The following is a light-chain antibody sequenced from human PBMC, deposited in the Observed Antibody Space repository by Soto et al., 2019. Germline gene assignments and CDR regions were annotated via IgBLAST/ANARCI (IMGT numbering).Light chain of an antibody. V-gene: IGLV2-23*02. CDR1: SSDVGSYNL. CDR3: CSYAGRATYV. CDR2: GVF. Sequence: QSVLTQPASVSGSPGQSITISCTGPSSDVGSYNLVSWYQQYPGKAPKLIIFGVFKRPSGVSHRFSGSKSGNTASLTISGLQAEDEANYYCCSYAGRATYVFGGGTKLTVL. J-gene: IGLJ2*01.